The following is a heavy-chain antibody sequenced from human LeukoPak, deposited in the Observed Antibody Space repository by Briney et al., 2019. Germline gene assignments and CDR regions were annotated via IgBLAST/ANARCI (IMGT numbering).Heavy chain of an antibody. CDR2: ITASGTI. V-gene: IGHV3-23*01. CDR3: TKRPPKDKFGSSPFDY. CDR1: GFSFSTYA. Sequence: PGGSLRLSCSASGFSFSTYAMSWVRQAPRTGLEWVSTITASGTIYYADPVKGRFTISRDNSKNSLYLQMNSLRAEDTAVYYCTKRPPKDKFGSSPFDYWGQGILVTVSS. J-gene: IGHJ4*02. D-gene: IGHD6-6*01.